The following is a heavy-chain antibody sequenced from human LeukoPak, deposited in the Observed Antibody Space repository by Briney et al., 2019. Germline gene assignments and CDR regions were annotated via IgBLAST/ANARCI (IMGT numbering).Heavy chain of an antibody. CDR3: AKDPYGTRYFDY. CDR1: GFTFSRNV. J-gene: IGHJ4*02. Sequence: PGGPLRLSCAASGFTFSRNVLSWVRQAPGKGLEWVSSLSGSGGDTYYADSVKGRFTISRDNAKNTVYLQMNSLRAEDTAVYYCAKDPYGTRYFDYWGQGTLVTVSS. D-gene: IGHD2-2*01. CDR2: LSGSGGDT. V-gene: IGHV3-23*01.